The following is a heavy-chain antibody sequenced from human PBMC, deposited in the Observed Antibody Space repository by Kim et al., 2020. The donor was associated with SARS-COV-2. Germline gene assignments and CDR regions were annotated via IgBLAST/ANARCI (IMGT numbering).Heavy chain of an antibody. CDR3: ARDRFYYGSGIPFFFEN. J-gene: IGHJ4*02. Sequence: GGSLRLSWTVSGFNVTSSYMSWVRQAPGKGLEWISVIYSGGKTYYGDSVKGRFVISRDNSRNTLHLQMNNLRLEDTAVYYCARDRFYYGSGIPFFFENWGQGTLGTVSS. CDR1: GFNVTSSY. CDR2: IYSGGKT. D-gene: IGHD3-10*01. V-gene: IGHV3-66*01.